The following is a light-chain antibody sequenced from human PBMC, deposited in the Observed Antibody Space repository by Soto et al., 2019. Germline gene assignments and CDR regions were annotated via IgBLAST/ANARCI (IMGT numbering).Light chain of an antibody. CDR2: GAS. J-gene: IGKJ3*01. CDR3: QQYGTSPLT. CDR1: QSVTSSY. V-gene: IGKV3-20*01. Sequence: EIVLTQSPGTLSLSPGERATLSCRASQSVTSSYLAWYRQKPGQAPRLLIYGASSRATGIPDRFSGSGSGTDFTLTISSLEPEDFAVYYCQQYGTSPLTFGPGTKVDIK.